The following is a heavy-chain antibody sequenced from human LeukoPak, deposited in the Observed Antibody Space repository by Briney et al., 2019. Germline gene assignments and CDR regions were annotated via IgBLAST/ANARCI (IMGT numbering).Heavy chain of an antibody. D-gene: IGHD1-26*01. V-gene: IGHV3-30*07. CDR2: ISYDGNIR. CDR3: ARGGSYLSAFDI. Sequence: GGSLRLSCAASGFTFSSFPMHWVRQAPGKGLEWVAAISYDGNIRYYADSVKGRFTISRDNSKNTLYLQMNSLRAEDTAVYYCARGGSYLSAFDIWGQGTMVTVSS. CDR1: GFTFSSFP. J-gene: IGHJ3*02.